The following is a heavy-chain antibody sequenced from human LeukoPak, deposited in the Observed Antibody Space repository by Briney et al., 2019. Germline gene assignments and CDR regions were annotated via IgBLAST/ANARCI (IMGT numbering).Heavy chain of an antibody. CDR1: GGSFSGYY. J-gene: IGHJ5*02. CDR2: INHSGST. CDR3: AXGSRLVRGVHNWFDP. V-gene: IGHV4-34*01. D-gene: IGHD3-10*01. Sequence: PSETLSLTCAVYGGSFSGYYWSWIRQPPGKGLEWIGEINHSGSTNYNLSLKSRVTISVDTSKNQFSLKLSSVTAADTAVYYCAXGSRLVRGVHNWFDPWGQGTLVTVSS.